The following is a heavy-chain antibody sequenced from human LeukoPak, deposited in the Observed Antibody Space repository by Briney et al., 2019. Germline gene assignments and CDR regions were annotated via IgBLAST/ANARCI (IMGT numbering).Heavy chain of an antibody. CDR1: GFTFSSYG. V-gene: IGHV3-23*01. J-gene: IGHJ4*02. D-gene: IGHD3-10*01. CDR2: ISGSGGST. Sequence: GGSLRLSCAASGFTFSSYGMSWVRQAPGKGLEWVSAISGSGGSTYYADSVKGRFTISRDNSKNTLYLQMNSLRAEDTAVYYCAKDHGSGDCSDYWGQGTLVTVSS. CDR3: AKDHGSGDCSDY.